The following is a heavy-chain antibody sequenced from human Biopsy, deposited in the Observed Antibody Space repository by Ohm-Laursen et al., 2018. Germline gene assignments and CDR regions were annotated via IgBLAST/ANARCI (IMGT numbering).Heavy chain of an antibody. D-gene: IGHD5-18*01. CDR2: IFYDGSNT. CDR3: AKDRYNYTPIGGFSMDV. V-gene: IGHV3-30*18. J-gene: IGHJ6*02. Sequence: SLRLSCAASGFTFNDVYMHWVRQAPGKGLEWVAFIFYDGSNTYYADSVKGRFTISRDNSRDTLYLQMSSLRAEDTALYYCAKDRYNYTPIGGFSMDVWGQWTTVTVSS. CDR1: GFTFNDVY.